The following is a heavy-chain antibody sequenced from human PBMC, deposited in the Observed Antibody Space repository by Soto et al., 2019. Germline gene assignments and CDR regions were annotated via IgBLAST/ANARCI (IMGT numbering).Heavy chain of an antibody. CDR2: IYSGGST. CDR3: ARDASYYDFWSGYDYYYYYYGMDV. V-gene: IGHV3-53*01. D-gene: IGHD3-3*01. J-gene: IGHJ6*02. Sequence: GGSLRLSCAASGFTVSSNYMSWVRQAPGKGLEWVSVIYSGGSTYYADSVKGRFTISRDNSKNTLYLQMNSLRAEDTAVYYCARDASYYDFWSGYDYYYYYYGMDVWGQGTTVTVSS. CDR1: GFTVSSNY.